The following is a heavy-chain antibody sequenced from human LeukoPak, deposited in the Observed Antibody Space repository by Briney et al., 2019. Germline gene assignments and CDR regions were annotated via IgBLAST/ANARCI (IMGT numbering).Heavy chain of an antibody. J-gene: IGHJ5*02. D-gene: IGHD6-6*01. Sequence: GGPLRLFCAASGFTFSSYSMNWVRQAPGKGLEWVSYISSSSSTIYYADSVKGRFTISRDNAKNSLYLQMNSLRAEDTAVYYCATVTNVPLNWFDPWGQGTLVTVSS. CDR1: GFTFSSYS. V-gene: IGHV3-48*04. CDR2: ISSSSSTI. CDR3: ATVTNVPLNWFDP.